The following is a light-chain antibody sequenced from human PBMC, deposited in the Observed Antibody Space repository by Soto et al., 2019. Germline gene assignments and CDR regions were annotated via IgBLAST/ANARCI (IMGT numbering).Light chain of an antibody. Sequence: VLTQSPATLSLSPGDSATLYCRDSQSVNNYLAWSQQKTGQTPRLLIYDESKRATGTPARLTGRGSGTDLNRTISSLEPEDFAVYDCHKRFSWTLPCGGGTKVDIK. CDR1: QSVNNY. J-gene: IGKJ4*01. V-gene: IGKV3-11*01. CDR2: DES. CDR3: HKRFSWTLP.